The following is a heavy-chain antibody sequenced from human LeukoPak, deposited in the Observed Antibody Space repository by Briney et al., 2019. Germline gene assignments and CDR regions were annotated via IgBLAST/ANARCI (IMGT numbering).Heavy chain of an antibody. V-gene: IGHV1-2*02. CDR2: VNPNSGGT. Sequence: ASVKVSCKASGYTFTGYYMHWVRQAPGQGPEWMGWVNPNSGGTDYAQKFKGRVTLTRDTSLTTTYMELNSLTSDDTAVYYCARDGEDVARSGRVCGMDVWGQGTTVTVSS. D-gene: IGHD2-15*01. J-gene: IGHJ6*02. CDR3: ARDGEDVARSGRVCGMDV. CDR1: GYTFTGYY.